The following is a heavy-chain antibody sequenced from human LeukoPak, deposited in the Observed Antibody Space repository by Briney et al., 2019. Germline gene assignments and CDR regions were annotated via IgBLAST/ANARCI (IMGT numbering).Heavy chain of an antibody. J-gene: IGHJ4*02. CDR2: INPNSGGT. Sequence: ASVKVSCKASGGTFSSYAISWVRQAPGQGLEWMGWINPNSGGTNYAQKFQGRVTMTRDTSISTAYMELSRLRSDDTAVYYCARELGGIYYDSSGYSDYWGQGTLVTVSS. D-gene: IGHD3-22*01. CDR1: GGTFSSYA. CDR3: ARELGGIYYDSSGYSDY. V-gene: IGHV1-2*02.